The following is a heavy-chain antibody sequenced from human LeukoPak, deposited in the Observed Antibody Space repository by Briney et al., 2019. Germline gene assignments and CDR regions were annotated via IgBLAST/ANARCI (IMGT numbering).Heavy chain of an antibody. CDR2: MNPNSGNT. CDR1: GYTFTSYD. CDR3: TRSVRNGHIDY. V-gene: IGHV1-8*01. Sequence: ASVKVSCKASGYTFTSYDINWVRQATGQGLEWMGWMNPNSGNTGYAQKFQGRGTMTRSTSISTAYMELSSLRFEDTAVYYCTRSVRNGHIDYWGQGTLVTVSS. D-gene: IGHD2-21*01. J-gene: IGHJ4*02.